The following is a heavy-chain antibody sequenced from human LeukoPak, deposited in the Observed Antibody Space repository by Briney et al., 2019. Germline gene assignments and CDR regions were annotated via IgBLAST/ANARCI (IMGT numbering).Heavy chain of an antibody. CDR2: VYTSGST. Sequence: SQTLSLTCTVSGGSINNGDYYWSWIRQPPGKGLEWIGRVYTSGSTNYNPSLKSRVTMSVDTSKNQFSLKLSSVTAADTAVYYCARLLLTGIFDYWGQGTLVTVSS. D-gene: IGHD1-14*01. J-gene: IGHJ4*02. V-gene: IGHV4-61*02. CDR1: GGSINNGDYY. CDR3: ARLLLTGIFDY.